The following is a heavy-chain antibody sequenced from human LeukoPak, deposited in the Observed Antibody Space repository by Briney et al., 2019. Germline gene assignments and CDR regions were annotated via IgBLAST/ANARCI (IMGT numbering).Heavy chain of an antibody. V-gene: IGHV3-21*01. CDR1: VLTLCGDI. CDR3: ARDRSVPFDY. J-gene: IGHJ4*02. D-gene: IGHD3-10*01. CDR2: ISSSSSYI. Sequence: VGSLRLSSAASVLTLCGDIVNSGREAPGNGLRGVSSISSSSSYIYYADSVKGRFTISRDNAKNSLYLQMNSLRAEDTAVYYCARDRSVPFDYWGQGTLVTVSS.